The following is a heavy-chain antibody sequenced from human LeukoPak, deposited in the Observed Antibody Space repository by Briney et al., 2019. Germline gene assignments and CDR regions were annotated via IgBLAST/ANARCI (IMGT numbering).Heavy chain of an antibody. J-gene: IGHJ4*02. CDR1: GFTFSTYA. Sequence: TGGSLRLSCAASGFTFSTYAMSWVRQAPGKGLEWVSRISGSGEDIYYADSVRGRFTISRDNSKNTLYLQMNSLRAEDTAVYYCAKLGMYSGTSYWGQGTLVTVSS. D-gene: IGHD1-26*01. CDR2: ISGSGEDI. CDR3: AKLGMYSGTSY. V-gene: IGHV3-23*01.